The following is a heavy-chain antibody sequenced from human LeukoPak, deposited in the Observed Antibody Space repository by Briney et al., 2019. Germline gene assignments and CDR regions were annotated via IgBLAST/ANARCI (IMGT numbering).Heavy chain of an antibody. J-gene: IGHJ4*02. CDR1: GFTFSSYG. D-gene: IGHD3-10*01. V-gene: IGHV3-33*01. CDR2: IWYDGSNK. Sequence: GGSLRLSCAASGFTFSSYGMHWVRQAPGKGLEWVAVIWYDGSNKYYADSVKGRLTISRDNSKNTLYLQMNGLRAEDTAVYYCARDSETRLFDYWGQGTLVTVSS. CDR3: ARDSETRLFDY.